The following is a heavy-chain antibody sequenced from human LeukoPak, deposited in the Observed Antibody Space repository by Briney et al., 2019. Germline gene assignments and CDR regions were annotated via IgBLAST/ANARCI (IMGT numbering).Heavy chain of an antibody. J-gene: IGHJ3*02. CDR3: ARDQADYDFWSGYYQPKRAFDI. D-gene: IGHD3-3*01. CDR1: GGSISSYY. CDR2: IYTSGST. Sequence: SETLSLTCTVSGGSISSYYWSWIRQPAGKGLEWIGRIYTSGSTNYNPSLKSRVTMSVDTSKNQFSLKLSSVTAADTAVYYCARDQADYDFWSGYYQPKRAFDIWGQGTMVTVSS. V-gene: IGHV4-4*07.